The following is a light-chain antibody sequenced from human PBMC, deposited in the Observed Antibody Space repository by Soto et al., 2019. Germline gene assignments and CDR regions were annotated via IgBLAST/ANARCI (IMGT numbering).Light chain of an antibody. V-gene: IGKV1-5*03. CDR2: KTS. Sequence: DIQMTQFPSTLSASVGDRVTITCRASQSMSSWLAWYQHKPGKAPKLLIYKTSSLESGVPSRFSGSGSGTEFTLTISSLQPDDFATYYCQHYNSYSEAFGQGTKVDIK. J-gene: IGKJ1*01. CDR1: QSMSSW. CDR3: QHYNSYSEA.